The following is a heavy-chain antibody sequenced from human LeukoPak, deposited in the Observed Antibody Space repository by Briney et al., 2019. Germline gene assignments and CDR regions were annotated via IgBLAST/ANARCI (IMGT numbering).Heavy chain of an antibody. CDR3: AKDLPAAYFDC. D-gene: IGHD2-2*01. V-gene: IGHV3-30*02. CDR2: VRSDGGIK. Sequence: GGSLRLSCAASGFIFSNYGIHWVRQAPGKGLEWVAFVRSDGGIKYHADSVKGRFTISRDNSRTTVYLQMNSLRAEDTAVYHCAKDLPAAYFDCWGQGTLVTVSS. CDR1: GFIFSNYG. J-gene: IGHJ4*02.